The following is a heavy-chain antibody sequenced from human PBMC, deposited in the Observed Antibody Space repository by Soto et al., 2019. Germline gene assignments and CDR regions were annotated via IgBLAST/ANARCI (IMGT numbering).Heavy chain of an antibody. CDR3: ARGGYSYGINWFDP. CDR1: GGSFSGYY. J-gene: IGHJ5*02. CDR2: INHSGST. Sequence: LSLTCAVYGGSFSGYYWSWIRQPPGKGLEWIGEINHSGSTNYNPSLKSRVTISVDTSKNQFSLKLSSVTAADTAVYYCARGGYSYGINWFDPWGQGTLVTVS. D-gene: IGHD5-18*01. V-gene: IGHV4-34*01.